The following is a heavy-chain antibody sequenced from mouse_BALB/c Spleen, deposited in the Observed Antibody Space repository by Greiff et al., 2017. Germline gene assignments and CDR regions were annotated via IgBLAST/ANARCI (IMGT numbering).Heavy chain of an antibody. V-gene: IGHV1S22*01. CDR2: IYPGSGST. Sequence: LQQPGSELVRPGASVKLSCKASGYTFTSYWMHWVKQRPGQGLEWIGNIYPGSGSTNYDEKFKSKATLTVDTSSSTAYMQLSSLTSEDSAVYYCTREGDWGQGTTLTVSS. CDR1: GYTFTSYW. CDR3: TREGD. J-gene: IGHJ2*01.